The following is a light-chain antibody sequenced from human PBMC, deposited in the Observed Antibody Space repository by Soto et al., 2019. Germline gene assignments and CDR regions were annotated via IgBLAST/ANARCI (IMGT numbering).Light chain of an antibody. CDR3: QQYNTYLTWT. CDR2: DAS. Sequence: DIHMTQSPSTLSGSVGDRVTITCRASQNIIRDLAWHQQKPGKAPRLLIYDASNLESGVPSRFSGSGSRTEFTLTITSLQPEDAATYYCQQYNTYLTWTFGQGTKVDIK. CDR1: QNIIRD. V-gene: IGKV1-5*01. J-gene: IGKJ1*01.